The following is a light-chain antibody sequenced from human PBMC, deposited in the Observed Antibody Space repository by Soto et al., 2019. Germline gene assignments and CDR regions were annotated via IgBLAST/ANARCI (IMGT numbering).Light chain of an antibody. CDR1: QSINKN. Sequence: DIQMTQSPSTLSASVGDRATITCRASQSINKNLAWYQQKPGKAPKLLIYAASTLDSGVPSRFSGSGSGTEFTLTISSLQPEDFATYYCQQYYNWAPLTFGGGTKVEIK. CDR2: AAS. CDR3: QQYYNWAPLT. V-gene: IGKV1-NL1*01. J-gene: IGKJ4*01.